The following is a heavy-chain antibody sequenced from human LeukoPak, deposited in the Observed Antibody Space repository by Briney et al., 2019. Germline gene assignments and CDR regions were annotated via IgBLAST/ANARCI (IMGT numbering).Heavy chain of an antibody. J-gene: IGHJ4*02. D-gene: IGHD3-10*01. V-gene: IGHV4-61*01. CDR2: MFYSEST. CDR1: GASVSDGNYY. CDR3: ARHLLLWFGAAYFDY. Sequence: SETLSLTCSVSGASVSDGNYYWSWIRQPPGKGLEWIGYMFYSESTKYNPPLKSRVTISVDTSKNQFSLKLSSVTAADTAVYYCARHLLLWFGAAYFDYWGQGTLVTVSS.